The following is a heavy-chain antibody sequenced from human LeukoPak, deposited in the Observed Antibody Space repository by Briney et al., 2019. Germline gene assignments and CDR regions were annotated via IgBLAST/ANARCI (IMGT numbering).Heavy chain of an antibody. CDR1: GFRFSSYA. CDR3: ARDSAWEWLPDYYFDY. D-gene: IGHD5-24*01. J-gene: IGHJ4*02. Sequence: GGSLRLSCAASGFRFSSYAMHWVRQAPGKGLEWVAIISYGGSNKFYADSVKGRFTISRDNSKNTLYLQMNSLRADDTAVYYCARDSAWEWLPDYYFDYWGQGTLVTVSS. V-gene: IGHV3-30-3*01. CDR2: ISYGGSNK.